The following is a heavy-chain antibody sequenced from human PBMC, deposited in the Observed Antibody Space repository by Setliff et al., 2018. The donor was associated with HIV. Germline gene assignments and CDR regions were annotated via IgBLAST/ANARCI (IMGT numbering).Heavy chain of an antibody. CDR2: IDPKSGGT. D-gene: IGHD5-12*01. Sequence: GASVKVSCKASGYTFSDYYIHWVRQAPGQGLEWMGWIDPKSGGTKSAQKFQARVTTTRDTSISTVSMELKWLRSDDTAVYYCAKIQGVDIVATTNFDYWGQGTLVTVSS. V-gene: IGHV1-2*02. CDR3: AKIQGVDIVATTNFDY. CDR1: GYTFSDYY. J-gene: IGHJ4*02.